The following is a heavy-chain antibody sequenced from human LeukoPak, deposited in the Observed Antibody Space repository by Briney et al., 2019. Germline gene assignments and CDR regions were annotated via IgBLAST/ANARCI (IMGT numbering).Heavy chain of an antibody. D-gene: IGHD5-24*01. J-gene: IGHJ4*02. CDR1: GYTFTSYY. CDR3: ARRGKDGYNLYFFDY. CDR2: INPSGGST. V-gene: IGHV1-46*03. Sequence: ASVKVSCKASGYTFTSYYMHWVRQAPGQGLEWMGIINPSGGSTSYAQKFQGRVTMTRDTSTSTVYMELSSLRSEDTAVYYCARRGKDGYNLYFFDYWGQGSLVTVSS.